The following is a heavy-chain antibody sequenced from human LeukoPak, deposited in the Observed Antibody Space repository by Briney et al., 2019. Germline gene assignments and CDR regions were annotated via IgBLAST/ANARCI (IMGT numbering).Heavy chain of an antibody. D-gene: IGHD1-26*01. CDR1: FXXXXYA. J-gene: IGHJ4*02. Sequence: FXXXXYAXHWVRQAPGKGLEWVAVISYDGSNKYYADSVKGRFTISRDNSKNTLYLQMNSLRAEDTAVYYCARDVLEEVVGALEYWGQGTLVTVSS. V-gene: IGHV3-30*04. CDR2: ISYDGSNK. CDR3: ARDVLEEVVGALEY.